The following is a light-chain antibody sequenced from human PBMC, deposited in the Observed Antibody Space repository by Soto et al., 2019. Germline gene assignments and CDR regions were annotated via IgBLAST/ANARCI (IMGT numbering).Light chain of an antibody. J-gene: IGLJ1*01. CDR3: CYYVRATTYV. CDR2: EGI. V-gene: IGLV2-23*01. Sequence: QSALTQPASVAGSPGQSITISCSGTSSNIGGYNVVSWYQQHPGKAPKVIVYEGIKRPSGVSDRFSGATSGSTASRTISGPQAEDEAEYSCCYYVRATTYVFGSGTKVT. CDR1: SSNIGGYNV.